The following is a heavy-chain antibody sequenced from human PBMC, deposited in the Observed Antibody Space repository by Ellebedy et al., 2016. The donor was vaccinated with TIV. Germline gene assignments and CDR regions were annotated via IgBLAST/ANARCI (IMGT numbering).Heavy chain of an antibody. CDR3: ARDRGYRSSLYYYYNMDV. CDR2: IGSSSTTI. V-gene: IGHV3-48*01. CDR1: GFTFSNYA. D-gene: IGHD1-1*01. Sequence: GESLKISXAASGFTFSNYALHWVRQAPGKGLAWVSYIGSSSTTIYYADSVKGRFTISRDNSKNTLYLQMNSLRGEDTAVYYCARDRGYRSSLYYYYNMDVWGKGTTVTVSS. J-gene: IGHJ6*03.